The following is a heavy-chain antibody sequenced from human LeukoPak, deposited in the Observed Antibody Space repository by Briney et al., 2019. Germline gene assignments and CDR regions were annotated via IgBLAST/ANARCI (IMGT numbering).Heavy chain of an antibody. D-gene: IGHD6-6*01. Sequence: ASVKVSCKASGYTFTSYDINWVRQATGQGLEWMGWMNPNGGNTGCAQKFQGRVTMTRNTSISTAYMELSSLRSEDTAVYYCARGDSSSSSLNYWGQGTLVTVSS. CDR2: MNPNGGNT. CDR3: ARGDSSSSSLNY. V-gene: IGHV1-8*01. J-gene: IGHJ4*02. CDR1: GYTFTSYD.